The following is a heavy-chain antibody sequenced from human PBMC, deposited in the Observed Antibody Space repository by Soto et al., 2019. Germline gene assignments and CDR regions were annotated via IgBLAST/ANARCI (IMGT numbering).Heavy chain of an antibody. V-gene: IGHV4-39*01. CDR1: GGXSSSSSYY. CDR2: ICYSGRT. Sequence: EXLSLTCTISGGXSSSSSYYWGWIRQPPGKGLEWIGSICYSGRTYYNQSLKSRVTISVDTSKNQFSLKLSSVTAADTAVYYCASYSSRGNFDYWGQGTLCTVSS. CDR3: ASYSSRGNFDY. J-gene: IGHJ4*02. D-gene: IGHD6-13*01.